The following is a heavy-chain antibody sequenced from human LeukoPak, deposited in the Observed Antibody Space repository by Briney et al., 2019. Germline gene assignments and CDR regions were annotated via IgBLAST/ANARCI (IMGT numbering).Heavy chain of an antibody. Sequence: GGSLRLSCAASGFTFSSYAMSWVRQTPGKGLEWVSAISGSGGSTYYADSVKGRFTISRDNSKNMIYLEMSSLKAEDTAVYYCAKERSLEIAVAGTIFDYWGQGTLVTVSS. D-gene: IGHD6-19*01. V-gene: IGHV3-23*01. CDR2: ISGSGGST. CDR3: AKERSLEIAVAGTIFDY. J-gene: IGHJ4*02. CDR1: GFTFSSYA.